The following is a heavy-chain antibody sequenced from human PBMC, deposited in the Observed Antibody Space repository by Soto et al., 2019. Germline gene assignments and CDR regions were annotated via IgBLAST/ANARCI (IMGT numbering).Heavy chain of an antibody. Sequence: GGSLRLSCAASGFTFGDTPMNWVRQAPGKGLEWVGRLKSKGDGGATDLAAAVRGRFTISRDASTNTLNLQMDSLKTEDTAVYYCIAGRNTKGEQQFDYWGQGTLVTVSS. D-gene: IGHD1-1*01. J-gene: IGHJ4*01. CDR3: IAGRNTKGEQQFDY. V-gene: IGHV3-15*07. CDR1: GFTFGDTP. CDR2: LKSKGDGGAT.